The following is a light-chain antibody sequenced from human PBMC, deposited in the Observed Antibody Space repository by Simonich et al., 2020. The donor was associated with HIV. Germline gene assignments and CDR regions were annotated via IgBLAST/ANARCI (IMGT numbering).Light chain of an antibody. Sequence: DIQMNQSPYSVSASVGDRVTITCRASKGSSSWLAWYQQKPGKAPKLLIYKASSLESGVPSRFSGSGSGTEFTLTISSLQPDDFATYYCQHYNSYSRTFGQGTTVEIK. CDR3: QHYNSYSRT. V-gene: IGKV1-5*03. CDR2: KAS. J-gene: IGKJ1*01. CDR1: KGSSSW.